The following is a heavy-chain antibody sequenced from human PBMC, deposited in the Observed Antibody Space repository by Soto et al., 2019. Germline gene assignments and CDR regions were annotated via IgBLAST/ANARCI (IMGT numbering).Heavy chain of an antibody. D-gene: IGHD3-3*01. J-gene: IGHJ4*02. CDR1: GGSISSYY. CDR2: IYYSGST. V-gene: IGHV4-59*01. CDR3: ARVTSKPKIFGVVIWFDY. Sequence: QVQLQESGPGLVKPSETLSLTCTVSGGSISSYYWSWIRQPPGKGLEWIGYIYYSGSTNYNPSLKSRVTISVDTSKNQFSLKLSSVTAADTAVYYCARVTSKPKIFGVVIWFDYWGQGTLVTVSS.